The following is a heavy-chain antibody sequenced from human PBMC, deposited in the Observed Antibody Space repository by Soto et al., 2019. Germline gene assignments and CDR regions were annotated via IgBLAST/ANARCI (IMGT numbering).Heavy chain of an antibody. CDR2: IYYSGST. CDR3: AREASSSSIGVDY. Sequence: SETLSLTCTVSGGSISSYYWIWIRQPPGKGLEWIGYIYYSGSTNYNPSLKSRVTISVDTSKNQFSLKLSSVTAADTAVYYCAREASSSSIGVDYWVQGTLVTVSS. D-gene: IGHD6-6*01. V-gene: IGHV4-59*01. CDR1: GGSISSYY. J-gene: IGHJ4*02.